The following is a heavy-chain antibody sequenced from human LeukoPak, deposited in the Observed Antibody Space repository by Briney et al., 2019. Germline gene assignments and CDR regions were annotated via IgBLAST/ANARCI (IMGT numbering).Heavy chain of an antibody. D-gene: IGHD2-21*01. CDR1: GGSISSYH. CDR2: IHYSGST. Sequence: NSSETLSLTCTVSGGSISSYHWIWIRQPPGKGLEWIGYIHYSGSTNYSPSLKSRVTTSVDTSKKQFSLKLRSVTAADTAVYYCARSVSWGLLVRDDAFDIWGQGTMVTVSS. V-gene: IGHV4-59*08. CDR3: ARSVSWGLLVRDDAFDI. J-gene: IGHJ3*02.